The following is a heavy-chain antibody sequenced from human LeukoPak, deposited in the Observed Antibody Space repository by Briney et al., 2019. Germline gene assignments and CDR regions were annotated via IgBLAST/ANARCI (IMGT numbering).Heavy chain of an antibody. J-gene: IGHJ6*03. CDR1: GGSISSYY. Sequence: SETLSLTCTVSGGSISSYYWSWIRQPAGKGLEWIGRIYTSGSTNYNPSLKSRVTMSVDTSKNQFSLKLNSVTAADTAVYYCARGGTVTPDWHYYMDVWGKGTTVTISS. V-gene: IGHV4-4*07. CDR2: IYTSGST. CDR3: ARGGTVTPDWHYYMDV. D-gene: IGHD4-17*01.